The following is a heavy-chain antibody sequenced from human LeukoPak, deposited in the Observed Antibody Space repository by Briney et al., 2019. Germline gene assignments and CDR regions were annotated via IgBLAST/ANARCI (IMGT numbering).Heavy chain of an antibody. Sequence: PGGSLRLSCEVSGFNFNDYSMHWVRQAPGKGLEWISYISGSSSHINYADSVKGRFTISRDNAKKSVYLQMDSLRVEDTAVYYCARDQIGSWWGQGTLVIVSS. CDR3: ARDQIGSW. J-gene: IGHJ4*02. D-gene: IGHD6-13*01. CDR2: ISGSSSHI. CDR1: GFNFNDYS. V-gene: IGHV3-11*06.